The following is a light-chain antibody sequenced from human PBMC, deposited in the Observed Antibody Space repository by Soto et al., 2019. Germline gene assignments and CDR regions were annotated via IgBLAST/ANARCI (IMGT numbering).Light chain of an antibody. CDR1: SSDVGGYNY. CDR3: CSYTSSNTVL. Sequence: QSALTQPASVSGSPGQSITISCTGTSSDVGGYNYVSWYQQHPGKAPKLMIYDVNNRPSGVSNRFSGSKSDNTASLTISGLQAEDEADYYCCSYTSSNTVLFGGGPKLTVL. J-gene: IGLJ2*01. CDR2: DVN. V-gene: IGLV2-14*01.